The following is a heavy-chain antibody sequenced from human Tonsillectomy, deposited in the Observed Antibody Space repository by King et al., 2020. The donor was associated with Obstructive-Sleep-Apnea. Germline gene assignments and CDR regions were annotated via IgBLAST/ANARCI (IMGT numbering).Heavy chain of an antibody. V-gene: IGHV4-59*01. D-gene: IGHD3-22*01. J-gene: IGHJ3*02. Sequence: QLQESGPGLVKPSETLSLTCTVSGGSLSSYYWSWIRQPPGKGLEWIGYIYYSGGTNYNPSLKSRVTISVDTSKNQFSLKLSSVTAADTAVYYCARDRYYDSSGYYAFDIWGQGTMVTVSS. CDR2: IYYSGGT. CDR1: GGSLSSYY. CDR3: ARDRYYDSSGYYAFDI.